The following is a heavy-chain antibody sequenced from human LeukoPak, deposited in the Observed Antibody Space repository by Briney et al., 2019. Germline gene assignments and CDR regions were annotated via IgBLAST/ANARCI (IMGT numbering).Heavy chain of an antibody. CDR2: IYYSGST. CDR3: ARDRRYNWNFDAFDI. D-gene: IGHD1-7*01. J-gene: IGHJ3*02. CDR1: GGSIGSYY. V-gene: IGHV4-59*01. Sequence: PSETLSLTCTVSGGSIGSYYWSWIRQPPGKGLEWIGYIYYSGSTNYNPSLKSRVTISVDTSKNQFSLKLSSVTAADTAVYYCARDRRYNWNFDAFDIWGQGTMVTVSS.